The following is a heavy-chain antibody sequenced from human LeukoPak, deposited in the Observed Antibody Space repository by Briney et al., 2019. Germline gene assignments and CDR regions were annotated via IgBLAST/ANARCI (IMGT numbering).Heavy chain of an antibody. J-gene: IGHJ4*02. Sequence: GGTLRLSCAASGFTSSSYGMNWVRQAPGKGLEWVSAIGGSGGRTYYADFVKGRFTISRDNSKNTLYLQMNSLRAEDTAVYYCAKGEGQSGSDYYGGFDYWGQGTLVTVSS. CDR2: IGGSGGRT. D-gene: IGHD3-22*01. V-gene: IGHV3-23*01. CDR1: GFTSSSYG. CDR3: AKGEGQSGSDYYGGFDY.